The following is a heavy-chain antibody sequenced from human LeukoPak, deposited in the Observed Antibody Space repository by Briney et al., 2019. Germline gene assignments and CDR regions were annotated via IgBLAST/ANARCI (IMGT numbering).Heavy chain of an antibody. Sequence: SVKVSCKASGGTFSSYAISWVRQAPGQGLEWMGRTIPILGIANYAQKFQGRVTITADKSTSTAYMELSSLRSEDTAVYYCASLGGSDSGYDLTYFDYWGQGTLVTVSS. CDR3: ASLGGSDSGYDLTYFDY. V-gene: IGHV1-69*04. D-gene: IGHD5-12*01. J-gene: IGHJ4*02. CDR1: GGTFSSYA. CDR2: TIPILGIA.